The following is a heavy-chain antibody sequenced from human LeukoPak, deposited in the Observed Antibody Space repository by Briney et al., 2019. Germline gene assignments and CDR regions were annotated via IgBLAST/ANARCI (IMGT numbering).Heavy chain of an antibody. CDR3: ARGRAVAGYYYYYGMDV. D-gene: IGHD6-19*01. CDR2: INPNSGGT. J-gene: IGHJ6*02. Sequence: ASVKVSCKASGYTFTGYYMHWVRQAPGQGLEWMGRINPNSGGTNYAQKFQGRVTMTRDTSISTAYMELSRLRSDDTAVYYCARGRAVAGYYYYYGMDVWGQGTTVTVSS. V-gene: IGHV1-2*06. CDR1: GYTFTGYY.